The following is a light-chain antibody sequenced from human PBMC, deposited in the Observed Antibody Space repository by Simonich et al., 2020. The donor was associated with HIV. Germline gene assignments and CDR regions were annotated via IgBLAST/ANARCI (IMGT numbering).Light chain of an antibody. CDR1: SSDVGGYNY. CDR2: EVS. J-gene: IGLJ2*01. Sequence: QSALTQPPSASGSPGQSVTISCTGTSSDVGGYNYVSWYQQHPGKAPKLMIYEVSKRPSGVSNRFSGSKSGNTASLTISGLQAEDEANYYCNSYSSSSTVIFGGGTWLTVL. V-gene: IGLV2-14*01. CDR3: NSYSSSSTVI.